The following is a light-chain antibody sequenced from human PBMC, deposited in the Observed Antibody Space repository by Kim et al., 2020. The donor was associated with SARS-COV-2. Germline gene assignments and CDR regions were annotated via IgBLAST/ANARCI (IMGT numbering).Light chain of an antibody. Sequence: SPGERATLSCRASQSVSSNLAWYQQKTRQAPRLLIYGAATRATGIPARCSGSGSGTEFTLTISSLQSEDFAVDYCQQYNNWPPLTFGGGTKVDIK. CDR3: QQYNNWPPLT. CDR1: QSVSSN. CDR2: GAA. J-gene: IGKJ4*01. V-gene: IGKV3-15*01.